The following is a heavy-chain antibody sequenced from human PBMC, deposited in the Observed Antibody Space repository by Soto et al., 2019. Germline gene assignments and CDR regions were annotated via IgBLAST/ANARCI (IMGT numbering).Heavy chain of an antibody. CDR2: IDYSGRT. CDR1: GGSISSGDYF. D-gene: IGHD1-26*01. J-gene: IGHJ4*02. CDR3: AGSLSASGKVGPTGN. V-gene: IGHV4-30-4*01. Sequence: SETLSLTCTVSGGSISSGDYFWGWVRQSPEKGLEWIGYIDYSGRTYYNPSLETRVTISLDTSENHFSLKLYSVSVADTAVYFCAGSLSASGKVGPTGNWGQGALVTVSS.